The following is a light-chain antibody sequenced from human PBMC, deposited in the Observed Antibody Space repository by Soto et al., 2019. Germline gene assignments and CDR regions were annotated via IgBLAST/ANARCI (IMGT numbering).Light chain of an antibody. CDR2: DNN. Sequence: QSVLTQPPSVSAAPRQKVTISCSGSSSNIGNNYVSWYQQLPGIAPKLLIYDNNKRPSGIPDRFSGSKSGTSATLGITGLQTEDEADYYCGTWDTSLSVVIFGGGTKLTVL. CDR3: GTWDTSLSVVI. V-gene: IGLV1-51*01. J-gene: IGLJ2*01. CDR1: SSNIGNNY.